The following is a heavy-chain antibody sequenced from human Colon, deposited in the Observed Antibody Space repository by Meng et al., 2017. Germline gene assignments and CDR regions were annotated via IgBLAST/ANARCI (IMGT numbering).Heavy chain of an antibody. CDR3: ARHGGYYQDY. J-gene: IGHJ4*02. CDR1: GGSITTNSY. D-gene: IGHD4-23*01. V-gene: IGHV4-4*02. CDR2: IDHRGDP. Sequence: VQLVGSGPGLGKPSGTLSLTCAVSGGSITTNSYWSWVRQSPEKGLEWIGQIDHRGDPYYNPSLKSRVTMSVDRSKSQASLQLTSVTAADTAVYYCARHGGYYQDYWGQGTLVTVSS.